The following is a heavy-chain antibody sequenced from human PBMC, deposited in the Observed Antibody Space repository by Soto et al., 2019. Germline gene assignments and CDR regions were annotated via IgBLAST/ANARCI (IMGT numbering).Heavy chain of an antibody. D-gene: IGHD3-22*01. J-gene: IGHJ6*02. V-gene: IGHV5-10-1*01. Sequence: GESLKISCKGSGYSFTSYWISWVRQMPGKGLEWMGRIDPSDSYTNYSPSFQGHVTISADKSISTAYLQWSSLKASDTAMYYCARGNYYDSSGYPYGMDVWGQGTTVTVSS. CDR3: ARGNYYDSSGYPYGMDV. CDR2: IDPSDSYT. CDR1: GYSFTSYW.